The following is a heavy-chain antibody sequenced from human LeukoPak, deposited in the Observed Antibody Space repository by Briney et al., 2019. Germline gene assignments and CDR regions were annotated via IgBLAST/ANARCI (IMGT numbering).Heavy chain of an antibody. Sequence: GGSLRLSCAASGFTFTNYWMSWVRQAPGTGLEWVANIKQDGNEKYYVDSVKGRFTISRDNAKNSLYLQMNSLRAEDTAVYYCAREGGVIITYDYWGQGTLVTVSS. V-gene: IGHV3-7*01. CDR3: AREGGVIITYDY. D-gene: IGHD3-10*01. CDR1: GFTFTNYW. J-gene: IGHJ4*02. CDR2: IKQDGNEK.